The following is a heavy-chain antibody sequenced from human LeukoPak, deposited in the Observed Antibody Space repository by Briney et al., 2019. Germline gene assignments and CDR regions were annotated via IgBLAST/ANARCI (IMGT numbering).Heavy chain of an antibody. Sequence: GGSLRLSCAASGFTFSSYGMHWVRQAPGKGLEWVAVIWYDGSNKYYAASVKGRFTISRDNSKNTLYLQMNSLRAEDTAVYYCARWGSGSYSTFDYWGQGTLVTVSS. D-gene: IGHD1-26*01. J-gene: IGHJ4*02. CDR1: GFTFSSYG. V-gene: IGHV3-33*01. CDR3: ARWGSGSYSTFDY. CDR2: IWYDGSNK.